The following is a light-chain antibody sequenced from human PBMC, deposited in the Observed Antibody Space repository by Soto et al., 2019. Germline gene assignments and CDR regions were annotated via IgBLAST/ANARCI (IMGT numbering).Light chain of an antibody. CDR2: DVI. J-gene: IGLJ1*01. Sequence: QSVLTQPRSVSGSPGQSVTISCTGTSSDIGGYNYVSWYQQHPGKAPKLMIYDVIKRPSGVPDRFSGSKSGNTASLTIYGLQAEDEADYYCCSYAGSYTFFVFGTGTKVTVL. V-gene: IGLV2-11*01. CDR3: CSYAGSYTFFV. CDR1: SSDIGGYNY.